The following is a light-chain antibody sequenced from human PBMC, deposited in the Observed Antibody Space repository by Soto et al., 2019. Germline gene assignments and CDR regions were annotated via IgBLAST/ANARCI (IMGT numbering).Light chain of an antibody. J-gene: IGKJ1*01. CDR1: QSVNSNY. Sequence: EIVLTQSPGTLSLSPGERATLSCRASQSVNSNYLAWYQQKPGQAPRLLIYGISKRATGIPDRFSGSGSGTEFTLTISSLQPDDFATYYCQHYNSYSEAFGQGTKVDIK. CDR2: GIS. V-gene: IGKV3-20*01. CDR3: QHYNSYSEA.